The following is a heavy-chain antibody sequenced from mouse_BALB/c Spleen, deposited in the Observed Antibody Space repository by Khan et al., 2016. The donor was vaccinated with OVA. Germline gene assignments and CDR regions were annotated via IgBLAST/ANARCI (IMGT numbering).Heavy chain of an antibody. Sequence: SGGSRKLSCAASGFTFTSYGMHWIRQAPEKGLEWVAYISSDSNTIYYADTVKGRFTISRDNPKNTLFLQMTSLRSGDTAMYFCATSYFYGYYFDYWGQGTTLTVSS. D-gene: IGHD1-1*01. CDR2: ISSDSNTI. CDR3: ATSYFYGYYFDY. CDR1: GFTFTSYG. V-gene: IGHV5-17*02. J-gene: IGHJ2*01.